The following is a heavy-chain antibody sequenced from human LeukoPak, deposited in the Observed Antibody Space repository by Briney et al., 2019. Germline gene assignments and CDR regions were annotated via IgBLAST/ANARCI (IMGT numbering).Heavy chain of an antibody. CDR3: ARGSYYDSSGYTYDAFDI. Sequence: GGSLRLSCAASGFTFSSCGMSWVRQAPGKGLEWVSAISGSGGSTYYADSVKGRFTISRDNSKNTLYLQMNSLRAEDTAVYYCARGSYYDSSGYTYDAFDIWGQGTMVTVSS. J-gene: IGHJ3*02. CDR1: GFTFSSCG. V-gene: IGHV3-23*01. CDR2: ISGSGGST. D-gene: IGHD3-22*01.